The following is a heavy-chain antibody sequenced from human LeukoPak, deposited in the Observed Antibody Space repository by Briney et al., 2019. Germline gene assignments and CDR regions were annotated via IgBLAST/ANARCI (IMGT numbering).Heavy chain of an antibody. J-gene: IGHJ3*02. D-gene: IGHD3-22*01. V-gene: IGHV1-69*13. CDR2: IIPIFGTA. Sequence: ASVKVSCKASGGTFSSYAISWVRQAPGQGLEWMGGIIPIFGTANYAQKFQGRVTITADESTSTAYMELSSLRSEDTAVYYCASLYYYDSSGPPDAFDIWGQGTMVTVSS. CDR1: GGTFSSYA. CDR3: ASLYYYDSSGPPDAFDI.